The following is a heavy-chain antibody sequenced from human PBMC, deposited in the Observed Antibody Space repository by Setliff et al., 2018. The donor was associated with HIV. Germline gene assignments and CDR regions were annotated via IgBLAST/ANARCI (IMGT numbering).Heavy chain of an antibody. D-gene: IGHD3-16*02. CDR1: GFTFSTYT. V-gene: IGHV3-21*01. J-gene: IGHJ4*02. CDR2: ISYI. CDR3: ASSPSWGTYRYGLDY. Sequence: GGSLRLSCAASGFTFSTYTMNWVRQAPGKGLEWVSSISYIYYADSVKGRFTISRDNAKNSLYLQMNSLRDEDAAVYYCASSPSWGTYRYGLDYWGQGTLVTVSS.